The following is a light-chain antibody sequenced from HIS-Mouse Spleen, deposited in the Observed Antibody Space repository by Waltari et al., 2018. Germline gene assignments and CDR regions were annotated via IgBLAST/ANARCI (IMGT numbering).Light chain of an antibody. V-gene: IGLV3-10*01. CDR2: EDS. CDR3: YSTDSSGNHRV. J-gene: IGLJ2*01. CDR1: ALPKKY. Sequence: SYELTQPPSVSVSPGQTARITCSVDALPKKYAYWYQQKSGQAPVLVIYEDSKRPSGIPERFSGDSSGKMATLTISGAQVEDEADYYCYSTDSSGNHRVFGGGTKLTVL.